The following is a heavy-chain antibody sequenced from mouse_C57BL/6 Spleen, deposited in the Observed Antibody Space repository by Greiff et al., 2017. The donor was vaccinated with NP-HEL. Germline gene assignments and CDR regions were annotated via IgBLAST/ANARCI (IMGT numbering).Heavy chain of an antibody. D-gene: IGHD1-1*01. CDR2: INPNYGTT. J-gene: IGHJ4*01. CDR1: GYSFTDYN. V-gene: IGHV1-39*01. Sequence: VQLKESGPELVKPGASVKISCKASGYSFTDYNMNWVKQSNGTSLEWIGVINPNYGTTSYNQKFKGKATLTVDQSSSTAYMQLNSLTSEDSAVYYCARWAIITTVVADYYAMDYWGQGTSVTVSS. CDR3: ARWAIITTVVADYYAMDY.